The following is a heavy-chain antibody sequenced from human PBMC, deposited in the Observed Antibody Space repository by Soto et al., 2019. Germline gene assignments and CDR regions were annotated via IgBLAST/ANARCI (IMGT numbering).Heavy chain of an antibody. D-gene: IGHD3-22*01. CDR2: ISGSGGST. J-gene: IGHJ6*02. V-gene: IGHV3-23*01. Sequence: EVHLLESGGGLVQPGGSLRLSCAASKFTFSSYAMNWVRQAPGKGLEWVSAISGSGGSTYYADSVKGRFTISRDNSKNTLYLLMISLRAEDTAVYYCAKVIRGRRYYDSSGYYYYYGMDVWGQGTTVTVSS. CDR3: AKVIRGRRYYDSSGYYYYYGMDV. CDR1: KFTFSSYA.